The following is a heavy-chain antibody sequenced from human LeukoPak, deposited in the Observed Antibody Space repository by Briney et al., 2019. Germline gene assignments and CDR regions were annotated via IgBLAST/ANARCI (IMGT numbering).Heavy chain of an antibody. CDR3: AKGLRYLSFNDAFDI. CDR1: GSSISSHY. Sequence: SETLSLTCIVSGSSISSHYWSWIRQPAGKGLEWIGRIYSSGSTNYNPSLKSRVTIPVDTSKNQFSLRLSSVTAADTAVYFCAKGLRYLSFNDAFDIWGQGTMVTVSS. D-gene: IGHD3-9*01. CDR2: IYSSGST. V-gene: IGHV4-4*07. J-gene: IGHJ3*02.